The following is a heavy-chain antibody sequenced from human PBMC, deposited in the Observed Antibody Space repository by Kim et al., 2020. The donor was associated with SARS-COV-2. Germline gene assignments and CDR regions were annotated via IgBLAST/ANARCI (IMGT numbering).Heavy chain of an antibody. CDR2: ISYDGSNK. CDR1: GFTFSSYA. J-gene: IGHJ6*02. CDR3: ARDNVGADAHYYGMDV. V-gene: IGHV3-30*04. Sequence: GGSLRLSCAASGFTFSSYAMHWVRQAPGKGLEWVAVISYDGSNKYYADSVKGRFTISRDNSKNTLYLQMNSLRAEDTAVYYCARDNVGADAHYYGMDVWGQGTTVTVSS. D-gene: IGHD1-26*01.